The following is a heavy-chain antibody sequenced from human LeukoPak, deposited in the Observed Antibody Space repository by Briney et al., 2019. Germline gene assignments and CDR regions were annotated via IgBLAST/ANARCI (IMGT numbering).Heavy chain of an antibody. D-gene: IGHD5-18*01. CDR1: GLTFSSYG. CDR2: IWYDGSNK. Sequence: GGSLRLSCAASGLTFSSYGMHWVRQAPGKGLEWVAVIWYDGSNKYYADSVKGRFTISRDNSKNTLYLQMNSLRAEDTAVYYCARDRELLYSYGDAYYFDYWGQGTLVTVSS. CDR3: ARDRELLYSYGDAYYFDY. V-gene: IGHV3-33*01. J-gene: IGHJ4*02.